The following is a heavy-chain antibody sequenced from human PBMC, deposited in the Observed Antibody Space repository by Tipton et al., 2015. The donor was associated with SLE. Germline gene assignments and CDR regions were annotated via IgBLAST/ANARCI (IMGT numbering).Heavy chain of an antibody. CDR2: ISSSGSTI. V-gene: IGHV3-11*01. J-gene: IGHJ4*02. Sequence: SLRLSCAASGFTFSDYYMSGIRQTPGKGLEWVSFISSSGSTIYYADSVKGRFTISRDNAKNSLYLQMNSLRAEDTAVYYCARGRCSGGSCSPPFDYWGQGTLVTVSS. CDR3: ARGRCSGGSCSPPFDY. CDR1: GFTFSDYY. D-gene: IGHD2-15*01.